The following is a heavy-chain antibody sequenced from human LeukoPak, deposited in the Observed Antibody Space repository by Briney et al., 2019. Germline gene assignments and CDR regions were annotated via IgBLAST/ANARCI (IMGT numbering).Heavy chain of an antibody. CDR1: GYSFTNFD. V-gene: IGHV1-8*01. J-gene: IGHJ6*03. D-gene: IGHD6-19*01. CDR2: MNPNSGNK. CDR3: ARGPQWRGDYYYMDV. Sequence: ASVKVSCKASGYSFTNFDINWVRQATGQGLDWMGWMNPNSGNKGYAQKFQGRVTMTMNTSITTAYMELSSLRSEDTAVYYCARGPQWRGDYYYMDVWGRGTTVTVSS.